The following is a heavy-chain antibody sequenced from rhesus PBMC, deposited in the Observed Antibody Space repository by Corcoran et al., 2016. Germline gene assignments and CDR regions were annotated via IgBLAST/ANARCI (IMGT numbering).Heavy chain of an antibody. CDR3: ATLGGRSGWYGSDDS. V-gene: IGHV4S14*01. CDR2: LYGSTGSN. D-gene: IGHD6-31*01. Sequence: QVQLQESGPGLVKPSETLSLTCAVSGGAISDYYYWSWIRHSPGKGLDWIGILYGSTGSNNLNPSLKSRVTLSVDTSKNHVSLRLRSVTGADTAVYYCATLGGRSGWYGSDDSWGQGVLVTVSS. CDR1: GGAISDYYY. J-gene: IGHJ4*01.